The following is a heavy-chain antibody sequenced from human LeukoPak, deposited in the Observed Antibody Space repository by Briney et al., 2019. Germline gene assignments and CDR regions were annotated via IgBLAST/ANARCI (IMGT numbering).Heavy chain of an antibody. D-gene: IGHD2-15*01. CDR1: GGSISSRSYY. Sequence: SETLSLTCTVSGGSISSRSYYWGWIRQPPGKGLEWIGIIYYSGSTYSNPSLKSRVTISVDTSKNQFSLKLSSVTAADTAVYYCASFYCSGGSCYQYYYYYYMDVWGKGTTVTISS. CDR2: IYYSGST. V-gene: IGHV4-39*01. J-gene: IGHJ6*03. CDR3: ASFYCSGGSCYQYYYYYYMDV.